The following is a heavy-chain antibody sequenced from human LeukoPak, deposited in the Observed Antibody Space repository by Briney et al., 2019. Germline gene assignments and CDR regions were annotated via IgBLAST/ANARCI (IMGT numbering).Heavy chain of an antibody. J-gene: IGHJ3*02. V-gene: IGHV3-21*01. Sequence: PGGSLRLSCAASGFTFSSHSMNWVRQAPGKGLEWVSSISSSSSYIYYADSVKGRFTISRDNAKNSLYLQTNSLRAEDTAVYYCVRSRSTWFGEVLAAFDIWGQGTMVTVSS. D-gene: IGHD3-10*01. CDR1: GFTFSSHS. CDR2: ISSSSSYI. CDR3: VRSRSTWFGEVLAAFDI.